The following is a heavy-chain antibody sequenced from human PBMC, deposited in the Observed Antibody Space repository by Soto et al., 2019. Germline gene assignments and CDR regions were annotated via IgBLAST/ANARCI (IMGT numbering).Heavy chain of an antibody. Sequence: AETLSLTCTVSGGSFSNYYWSWIWQPPGKGLEWIGYIYYSGSTNYNPSHERRVTISVDTSKNQFSLRLSSVTAADTAVYYCARASYYYYYYIDVWGKGTTVTVPS. CDR3: ARASYYYYYYIDV. J-gene: IGHJ6*03. V-gene: IGHV4-59*01. CDR2: IYYSGST. CDR1: GGSFSNYY.